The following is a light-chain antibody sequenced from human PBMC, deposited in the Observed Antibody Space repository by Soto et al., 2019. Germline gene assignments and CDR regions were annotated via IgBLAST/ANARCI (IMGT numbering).Light chain of an antibody. CDR1: QTVTSNY. CDR2: GAS. J-gene: IGKJ1*01. V-gene: IGKV3-20*01. CDR3: QQYAGSPST. Sequence: EIVLTQSPGTLSLSPGERATLSCRASQTVTSNYLAWYQRKPGQAPRLLIYGASSRATDIPDRFSGSASGTDFTLTITRLAPEDFAVYFCQQYAGSPSTFGQGTKLEIK.